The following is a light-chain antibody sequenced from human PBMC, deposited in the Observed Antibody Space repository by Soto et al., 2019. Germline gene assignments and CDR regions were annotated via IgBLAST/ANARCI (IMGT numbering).Light chain of an antibody. V-gene: IGKV1-5*01. J-gene: IGKJ3*01. CDR2: DAS. CDR1: QSISSW. Sequence: DIQMTQSPSTLSASVGDRVTITCRASQSISSWLAWYQQKPGKAPKLLIYDASSLESGVPSRFSGSGSGTECTLTISSLQPDDFATYYCQQYNSYSLFTVGPGTKVDIK. CDR3: QQYNSYSLFT.